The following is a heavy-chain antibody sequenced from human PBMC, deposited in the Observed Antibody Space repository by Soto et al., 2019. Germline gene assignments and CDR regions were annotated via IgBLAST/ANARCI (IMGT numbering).Heavy chain of an antibody. Sequence: QVQLVQSGAEVKKPGSSVKVSCKASGGTFSSYAISWVRQAPGQGLEWMGGIIPIFGTANYAQKFQGSVTITADKSTSTAYMELSSLRSEDTAVYYCARLGWRNGYKVPLPDDYWGQGTLVTVSS. CDR3: ARLGWRNGYKVPLPDDY. CDR2: IIPIFGTA. J-gene: IGHJ4*02. D-gene: IGHD5-12*01. V-gene: IGHV1-69*06. CDR1: GGTFSSYA.